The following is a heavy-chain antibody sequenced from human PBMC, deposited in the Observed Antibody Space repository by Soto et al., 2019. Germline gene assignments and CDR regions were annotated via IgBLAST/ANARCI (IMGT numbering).Heavy chain of an antibody. CDR2: INPNSGGT. J-gene: IGHJ6*02. CDR3: ARASGPYYDILTGPYYYYGMDV. Sequence: GASVKVSCKASGYTFTGYYMHWVRQAPGQGLEWMGWINPNSGGTNYAQKFQGWVTMTRDTSISTAYMELSRLRSDDTAVYYCARASGPYYDILTGPYYYYGMDVWGQGTTVTVSS. D-gene: IGHD3-9*01. CDR1: GYTFTGYY. V-gene: IGHV1-2*04.